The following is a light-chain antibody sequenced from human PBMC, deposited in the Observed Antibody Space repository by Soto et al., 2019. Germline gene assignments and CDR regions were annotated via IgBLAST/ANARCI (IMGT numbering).Light chain of an antibody. Sequence: VLPQSPGTRSMAPGGVPTIFCRASQSVRRSYSAWYKQTPRHAPRLLIYGASSRATGIPDCLSGSGSGTEFTLTISRMEPEDFAVYYCQQYGSSSTFGQGTRLEIK. CDR3: QQYGSSST. J-gene: IGKJ5*01. CDR1: QSVRRSY. CDR2: GAS. V-gene: IGKV3-20*01.